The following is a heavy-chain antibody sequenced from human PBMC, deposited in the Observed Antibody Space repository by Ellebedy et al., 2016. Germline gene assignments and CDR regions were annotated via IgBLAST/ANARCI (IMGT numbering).Heavy chain of an antibody. J-gene: IGHJ6*02. CDR1: GYTFTSYA. V-gene: IGHV1-3*01. CDR3: ARTLRSGSYLPYYYYGMDV. D-gene: IGHD1-26*01. CDR2: INAGNGNT. Sequence: ASVKVSXKASGYTFTSYAMHWVRQAPGQRLEWMGWINAGNGNTKYSQKFQGRVTITRDTSASTAYMELSSLRSEDTAVYYCARTLRSGSYLPYYYYGMDVWGQGTTVTVSS.